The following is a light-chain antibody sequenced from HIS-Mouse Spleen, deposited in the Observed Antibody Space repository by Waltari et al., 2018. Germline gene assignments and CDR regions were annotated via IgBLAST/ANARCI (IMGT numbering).Light chain of an antibody. J-gene: IGLJ2*01. CDR3: YSTDSSGNHGV. V-gene: IGLV3-10*01. CDR2: EDS. Sequence: SYELTQPPSVSVSPGQTARNTCSGDALPKKYAYWYQQKSDQAPVLVIHEDSNRPSGIPERFACSSAGTMATLTISGDQVEEEADYYCYSTDSSGNHGVFGGGTKLTVL. CDR1: ALPKKY.